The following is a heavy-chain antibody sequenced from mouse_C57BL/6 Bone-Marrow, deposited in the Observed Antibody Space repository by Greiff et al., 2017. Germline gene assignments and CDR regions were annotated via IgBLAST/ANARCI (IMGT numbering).Heavy chain of an antibody. CDR2: INPNNGGT. CDR1: GYTFTDYY. CDR3: ARGDLFYDMDY. D-gene: IGHD6-2*01. V-gene: IGHV1-26*01. J-gene: IGHJ4*01. Sequence: EVQLQQSGPELVKPGASVKISCKASGYTFTDYYMNWVKQSHGKSLEWIGDINPNNGGTSYNQKFKGKATLTVDKSSSTAYMELRSLTSEDSAVYYCARGDLFYDMDYWGKGTTVTVSS.